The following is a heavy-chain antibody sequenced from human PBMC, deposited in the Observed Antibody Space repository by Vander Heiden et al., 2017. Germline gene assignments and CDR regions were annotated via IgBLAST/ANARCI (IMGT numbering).Heavy chain of an antibody. D-gene: IGHD3-16*01. Sequence: EVQLVEPGGGLIQPGGSLRLFCAASGFTVSSNYMSWVRQAPGKGLEWVSVIYSTSSTYYADSVKGRFTISRDNSKNTLYLQMNGLRPEDTAVYYCAREGGIFPFDYWGQGTLVTVSS. CDR1: GFTVSSNY. V-gene: IGHV3-53*01. CDR2: IYSTSST. J-gene: IGHJ4*02. CDR3: AREGGIFPFDY.